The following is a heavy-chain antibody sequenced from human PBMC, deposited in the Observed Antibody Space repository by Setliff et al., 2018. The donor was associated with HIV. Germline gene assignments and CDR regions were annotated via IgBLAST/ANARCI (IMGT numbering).Heavy chain of an antibody. J-gene: IGHJ4*02. CDR3: TRGGSYSPGDY. D-gene: IGHD1-26*01. CDR1: GFTFSSYW. CDR2: INNDETIA. Sequence: PGGSLRLSCVASGFTFSSYWMNWVRQAPGKGLMWISHINNDETIASYADSVKGRFTISRDNAKNTLYLQMDSLRAEDTAVYYCTRGGSYSPGDYWGQGALVTVSS. V-gene: IGHV3-74*01.